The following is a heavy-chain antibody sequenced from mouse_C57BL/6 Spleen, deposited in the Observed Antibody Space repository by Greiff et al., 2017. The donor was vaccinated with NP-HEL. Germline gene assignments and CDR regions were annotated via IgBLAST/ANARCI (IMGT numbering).Heavy chain of an antibody. V-gene: IGHV1-50*01. CDR3: ARRSFTTVVGFDY. Sequence: QVQLQQPGAELVKPGASVKLSCKASGYTFTSYWMQWVKQRPGQGLEWIGEIDPSDSYTNYNQKFKGKATLTVDTSSSTAYMQLSSLTSEDSAVYYCARRSFTTVVGFDYWGQGTTLTVSS. CDR2: IDPSDSYT. J-gene: IGHJ2*01. D-gene: IGHD1-1*01. CDR1: GYTFTSYW.